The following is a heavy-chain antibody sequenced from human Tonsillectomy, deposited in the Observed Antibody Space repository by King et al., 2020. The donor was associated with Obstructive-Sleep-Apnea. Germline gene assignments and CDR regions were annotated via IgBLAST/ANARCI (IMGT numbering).Heavy chain of an antibody. CDR3: ARDYAADY. CDR2: VYHSGAT. V-gene: IGHV4-38-2*02. CDR1: GYSISSGYY. D-gene: IGHD2-15*01. Sequence: QLQESGPGLVKPSETLSLTCSVSGYSISSGYYWGWIRQPPGKGLEWIVSVYHSGATYYNPSVKSRVTISVDTSKNQFSLKLSSVTAADTAVYYCARDYAADYWGQGTLVTVSS. J-gene: IGHJ4*02.